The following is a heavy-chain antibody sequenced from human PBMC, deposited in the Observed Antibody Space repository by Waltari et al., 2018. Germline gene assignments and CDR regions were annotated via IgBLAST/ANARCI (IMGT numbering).Heavy chain of an antibody. Sequence: EVQLVESGGGLVKPGGSLRLSCAASGLPFSDAWMSWVRQAPGKGLELVGRVKSTTEGGTTDYAAPVKGRFTISRDDSKNTLYVQMNSLKNEDTAVYYCSTDSIGVAVDYWGQGTLVTVSS. D-gene: IGHD6-19*01. CDR1: GLPFSDAW. CDR3: STDSIGVAVDY. CDR2: VKSTTEGGTT. J-gene: IGHJ4*02. V-gene: IGHV3-15*01.